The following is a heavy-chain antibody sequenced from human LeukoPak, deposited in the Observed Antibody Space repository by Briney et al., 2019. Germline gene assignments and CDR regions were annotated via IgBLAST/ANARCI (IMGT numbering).Heavy chain of an antibody. CDR3: ALNRRRVDYYDSSGEASY. Sequence: GGSLRLSCAASGFTVSSNYMSWVRQAPGKGLEWVSVIYSGGSTYYADSVKGRFTISRDNSKNTLYLQMNSLRAEDTAVYYCALNRRRVDYYDSSGEASYWGQGTLVTVSS. CDR1: GFTVSSNY. CDR2: IYSGGST. J-gene: IGHJ4*02. D-gene: IGHD3-22*01. V-gene: IGHV3-53*01.